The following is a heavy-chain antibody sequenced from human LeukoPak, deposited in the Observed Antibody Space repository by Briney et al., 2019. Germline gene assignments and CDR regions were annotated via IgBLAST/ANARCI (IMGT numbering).Heavy chain of an antibody. J-gene: IGHJ4*02. CDR3: ARDTFQPGLIDS. V-gene: IGHV3-21*05. CDR1: GFTFSLYA. D-gene: IGHD2-2*01. CDR2: INDDSSDI. Sequence: GGSLRLSCAASGFTFSLYAMNWFRRAPGKGLEGVSYINDDSSDIHYAGPVRGRFTISRDDARKTLYLQLSSLRVEDTAVYYCARDTFQPGLIDSWGQGTLVTVSS.